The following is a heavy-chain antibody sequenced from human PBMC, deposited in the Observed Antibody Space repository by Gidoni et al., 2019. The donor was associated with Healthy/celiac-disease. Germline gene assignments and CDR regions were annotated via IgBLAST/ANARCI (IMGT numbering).Heavy chain of an antibody. V-gene: IGHV3-23*01. CDR1: GFTFRRYA. J-gene: IGHJ6*02. D-gene: IGHD1-7*01. CDR3: AKECLSITGTTVYYYYGRDV. Sequence: EVQLLESGGGLVQPGGSLRLSCAASGFTFRRYAMSWVRQAPGKGLEWVSSISGSGGSTYYADSVKGRFTISRDNSKNTLYLQMNSLRAEDTAVYYCAKECLSITGTTVYYYYGRDVWGQGTTVTVSS. CDR2: ISGSGGST.